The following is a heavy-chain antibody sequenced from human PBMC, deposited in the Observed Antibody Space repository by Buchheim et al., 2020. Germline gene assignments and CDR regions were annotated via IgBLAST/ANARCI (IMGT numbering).Heavy chain of an antibody. D-gene: IGHD3-9*01. V-gene: IGHV4-34*01. CDR2: INHSGST. CDR3: ARGHSTLYYDILTGYYA. CDR1: GGSFSGYY. Sequence: QVQLQQWGAGLLKPSETLSLTCAVYGGSFSGYYWSWIRQPPGKGLEWIGEINHSGSTNYNPSLKSRVTISVDTSKNQFSLKLSSVTAADTAVYYCARGHSTLYYDILTGYYAWGQGTL. J-gene: IGHJ5*02.